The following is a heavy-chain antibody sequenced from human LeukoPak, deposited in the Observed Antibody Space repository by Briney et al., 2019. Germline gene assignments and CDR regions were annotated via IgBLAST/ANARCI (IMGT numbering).Heavy chain of an antibody. V-gene: IGHV5-10-1*01. J-gene: IGHJ4*02. D-gene: IGHD3-10*01. CDR1: GYSFTSYW. Sequence: GESLRISCKGSGYSFTSYWISWVRQMPGKGLEWMGRIDPSDSYTNYSTSFQGHVTISADKSISTANLQWSSLKASDTAMYYCARRGTDLYGSGSFFYSGQGTLVTVSS. CDR3: ARRGTDLYGSGSFFY. CDR2: IDPSDSYT.